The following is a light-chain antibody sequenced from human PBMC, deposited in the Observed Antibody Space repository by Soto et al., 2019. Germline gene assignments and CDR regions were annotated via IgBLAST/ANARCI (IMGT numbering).Light chain of an antibody. CDR2: GAS. V-gene: IGKV3-20*01. CDR3: PPHGSSQT. J-gene: IGKJ4*01. Sequence: EIVLTQSPGTLSLSPGERAALSCRASQSVSSTYLAWYQQKPGQAPRLLIYGASSRATGIPDRFSGSGSGTVFTLTISRLEPEDFAVYYCPPHGSSQTFGGGTKVEIK. CDR1: QSVSSTY.